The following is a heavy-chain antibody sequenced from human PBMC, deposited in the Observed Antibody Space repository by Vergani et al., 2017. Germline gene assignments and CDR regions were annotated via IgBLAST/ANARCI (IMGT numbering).Heavy chain of an antibody. Sequence: QMQLQELGAGLVKASETPSPTCTVPGDSIISRSYYWGWIRQPPGTGLEWIGSIYNSGNGDSSSSLKSRVTISADTSKNQFSLRLTSVTAADTAVYYCASGKYYSDSTSHFRGRYFDVCGRGTLVTVPS. V-gene: IGHV4-39*01. CDR2: IYNSGNG. J-gene: IGHJ2*01. D-gene: IGHD3-16*01. CDR3: ASGKYYSDSTSHFRGRYFDV. CDR1: GDSIISRSYY.